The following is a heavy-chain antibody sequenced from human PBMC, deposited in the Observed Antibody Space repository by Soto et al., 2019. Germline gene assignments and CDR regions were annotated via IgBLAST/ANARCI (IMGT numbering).Heavy chain of an antibody. CDR1: GGSFSGYY. CDR2: INHSGST. CDR3: ARGRTLITGTSFGY. V-gene: IGHV4-34*01. D-gene: IGHD1-20*01. J-gene: IGHJ4*02. Sequence: NPSGTLSLTCAVYGGSFSGYYWTWIRQPPGKGLEWIGEINHSGSTNYKPSLTSRVTISVDTSKNQLSLKMSSVTAADTAVYYCARGRTLITGTSFGYWGQGTLVTVSS.